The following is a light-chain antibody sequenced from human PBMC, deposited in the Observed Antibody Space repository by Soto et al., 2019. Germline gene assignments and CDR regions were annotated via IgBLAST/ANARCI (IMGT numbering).Light chain of an antibody. CDR2: VGTGGIVG. V-gene: IGLV9-49*01. J-gene: IGLJ2*01. CDR1: SGYSNYN. Sequence: QPVLTQPPSASASLGASVTLTCTLSSGYSNYNVDWYQQRPGKGPRFVMRVGTGGIVGSKGDGIPDRFSVLGSGLNRYLTIKNIQEEDESDYHCGADHGSGSNFVVVFGGGTKVTVL. CDR3: GADHGSGSNFVVV.